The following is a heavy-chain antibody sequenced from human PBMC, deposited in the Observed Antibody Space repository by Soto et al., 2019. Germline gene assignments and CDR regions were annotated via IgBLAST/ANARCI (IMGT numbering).Heavy chain of an antibody. D-gene: IGHD2-2*01. CDR3: ARPLGYCSSTSCYPLGWFDP. J-gene: IGHJ5*02. V-gene: IGHV4-39*01. CDR2: VFYSGST. Sequence: SETLSLTCTVSGGSIRSSSYYWGWIRQPPGKGLEWIGSVFYSGSTYYNPSLNSRATISVDTSNNQFSLKLTAGTATDTAVYYCARPLGYCSSTSCYPLGWFDPWGQGTLVTVSS. CDR1: GGSIRSSSYY.